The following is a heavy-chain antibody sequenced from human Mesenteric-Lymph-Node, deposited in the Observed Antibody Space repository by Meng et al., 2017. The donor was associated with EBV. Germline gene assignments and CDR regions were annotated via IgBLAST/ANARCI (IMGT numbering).Heavy chain of an antibody. Sequence: VQPTGAVPGPGKPSGTLSLTRAVSVDSISNSNWWSWVRQPPGKGLEWIGEIYYTGSTNYNPSLKSRVSMSVDKSKNEFSLEVNSVTAADTAVYYCASGGVRDPSPPYWGQGALVTVSS. D-gene: IGHD3-16*01. V-gene: IGHV4-4*02. CDR1: VDSISNSNW. CDR3: ASGGVRDPSPPY. J-gene: IGHJ1*01. CDR2: IYYTGST.